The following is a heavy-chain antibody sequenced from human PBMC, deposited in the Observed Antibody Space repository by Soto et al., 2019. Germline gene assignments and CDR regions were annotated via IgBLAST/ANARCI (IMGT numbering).Heavy chain of an antibody. J-gene: IGHJ5*02. CDR3: ARDGGYYGSGSYFDP. D-gene: IGHD3-10*01. V-gene: IGHV3-33*01. CDR2: IWYDGSNK. CDR1: GFTFSAYG. Sequence: QVQLVESGGGVVQPGRSLRLSCAASGFTFSAYGMHWVRQAPGKGLEWVAVIWYDGSNKYYGDSVKGRFTISRDNSKNTLDLQMNNLRAEDTAVYYCARDGGYYGSGSYFDPLCQGTLVTVSS.